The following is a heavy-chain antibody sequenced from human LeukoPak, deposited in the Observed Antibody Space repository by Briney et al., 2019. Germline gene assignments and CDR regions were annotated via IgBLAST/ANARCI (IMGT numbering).Heavy chain of an antibody. V-gene: IGHV4-4*02. J-gene: IGHJ4*02. CDR2: VNLQGST. Sequence: PSGTLSLTCGVSGGSISDTNWWTWFRQPPGKGLEWIGEVNLQGSTNYNPSLKSRVAISVDKSENHISLKLTSRTAAVMAVYYCAREGGPYRPLDYSGQGTLVTVAS. CDR3: AREGGPYRPLDY. CDR1: GGSISDTNW.